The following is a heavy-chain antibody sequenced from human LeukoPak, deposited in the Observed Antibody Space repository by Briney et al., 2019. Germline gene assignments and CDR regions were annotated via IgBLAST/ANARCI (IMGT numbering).Heavy chain of an antibody. J-gene: IGHJ4*02. V-gene: IGHV4-4*09. CDR1: GGSFSSYY. CDR2: VYTSGST. D-gene: IGHD3-10*01. CDR3: ARTYYYASGSYSEFDY. Sequence: SETLSLTCTVSGGSFSSYYWNWIRQPPGKGLEWIGYVYTSGSTTYTPSLKSRVTLSVGTSKNQFSLKLNSVTAADTAVYDCARTYYYASGSYSEFDYWGQGTLVTVSS.